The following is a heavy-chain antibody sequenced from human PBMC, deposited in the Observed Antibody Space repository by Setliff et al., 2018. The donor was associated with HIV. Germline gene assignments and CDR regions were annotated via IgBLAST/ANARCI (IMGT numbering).Heavy chain of an antibody. J-gene: IGHJ4*02. CDR2: ISASGTT. V-gene: IGHV4-61*02. Sequence: SETLSLTCTVSGGSISSGGYYWSWIRQPAGKGLEWIGRISASGTTNYNPSLKGRVTISVDTSKNQFSLKLSSVTATDTAVYYCARMLWRRGNYFDYWGQGTLVTVSS. CDR1: GGSISSGGYY. CDR3: ARMLWRRGNYFDY. D-gene: IGHD3-16*01.